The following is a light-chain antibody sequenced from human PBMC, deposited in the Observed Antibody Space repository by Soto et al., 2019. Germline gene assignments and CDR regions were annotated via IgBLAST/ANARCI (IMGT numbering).Light chain of an antibody. V-gene: IGKV3-20*01. CDR3: LQYGGSPET. CDR2: GAS. CDR1: QSFGGSY. Sequence: EIVLTQSPGTLSLSPGESATLSCRASQSFGGSYLAWYQQKPGQAPRLLIYGASSRATGIPDRFSGSGSGTDFTLTISRLEPEDFAVYYCLQYGGSPETFGQGTKVEIK. J-gene: IGKJ1*01.